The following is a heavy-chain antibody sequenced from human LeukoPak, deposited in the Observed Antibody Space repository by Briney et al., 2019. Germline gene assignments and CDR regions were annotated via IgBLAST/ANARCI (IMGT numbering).Heavy chain of an antibody. V-gene: IGHV3-30-3*01. Sequence: GGSLRLSCAASGFTFRNYVTHWVRQAPGKGLEWVAVTSSDLNVKLYADSVKGRFTISRDNSRSALYLQMNSLRPEDTAIYYCAREGYYGSGSPPSLYFDYWGQGTLVTVSS. CDR1: GFTFRNYV. D-gene: IGHD3-10*01. J-gene: IGHJ4*02. CDR2: TSSDLNVK. CDR3: AREGYYGSGSPPSLYFDY.